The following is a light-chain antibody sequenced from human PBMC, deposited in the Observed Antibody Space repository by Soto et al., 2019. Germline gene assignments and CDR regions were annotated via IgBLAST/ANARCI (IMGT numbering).Light chain of an antibody. CDR2: EVT. CDR3: SSYAGSNSFPYV. V-gene: IGLV2-8*01. Sequence: QSALTQPPSASGSPGQSVTISCTGTSSDVGAYNYVSWYQQHPGKAPKLMIYEVTKRPSGFPDRFSGSKSGNTASLTVSGLQAGDEADYYCSSYAGSNSFPYVFGTGTKVTVL. CDR1: SSDVGAYNY. J-gene: IGLJ1*01.